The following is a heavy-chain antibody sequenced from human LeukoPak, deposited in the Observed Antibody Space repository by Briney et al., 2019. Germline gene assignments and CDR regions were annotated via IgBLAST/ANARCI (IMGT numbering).Heavy chain of an antibody. V-gene: IGHV4-34*01. CDR1: GGSFSGYY. J-gene: IGHJ4*02. CDR2: INHSGST. D-gene: IGHD3-22*01. Sequence: SSETLSLSCAVYGGSFSGYYWSCIRQPPGKGLEWIGEINHSGSTNYNPSLKSRVTISVDTSKNQFSLKLSSVTAADTAVYYCARGPYYYDSSGYYYWGQGTLVTVSS. CDR3: ARGPYYYDSSGYYY.